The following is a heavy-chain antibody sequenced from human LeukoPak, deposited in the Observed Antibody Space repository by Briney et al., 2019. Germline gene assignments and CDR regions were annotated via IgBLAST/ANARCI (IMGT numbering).Heavy chain of an antibody. CDR2: INPSGDST. J-gene: IGHJ4*02. CDR1: GYNFSNYY. CDR3: AAEGYSYGIYFDY. Sequence: ASVKVSCKASGYNFSNYYMHWVRQAPGQGLEWMAIINPSGDSTTYAQKLQGRITVTRDTSTSTAYMELRSLRSDDTAVYYCAAEGYSYGIYFDYWGQGTLVTVSS. D-gene: IGHD5-18*01. V-gene: IGHV1-46*01.